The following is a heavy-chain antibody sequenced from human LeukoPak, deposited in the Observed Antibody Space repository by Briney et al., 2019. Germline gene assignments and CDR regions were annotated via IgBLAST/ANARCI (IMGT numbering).Heavy chain of an antibody. V-gene: IGHV3-21*01. Sequence: GGSLRLSCAASGFTFSSYSMNWVRQAPGKGLEWVSSISSSSSYIYYADSVKGRFTISRDNAKNSLYLQMNSLRAEDTAVYYCARETKGLEPYYFDYWGQGTLVTVSS. J-gene: IGHJ4*02. CDR1: GFTFSSYS. CDR2: ISSSSSYI. CDR3: ARETKGLEPYYFDY. D-gene: IGHD1-1*01.